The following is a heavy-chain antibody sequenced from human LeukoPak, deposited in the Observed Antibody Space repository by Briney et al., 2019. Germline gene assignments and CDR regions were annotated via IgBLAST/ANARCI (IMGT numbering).Heavy chain of an antibody. CDR3: AEPLYYDSSGYYYERPNWYFDL. D-gene: IGHD3-22*01. CDR1: GFTFRSNA. CDR2: ISGGGGST. Sequence: PGGSLRLSCAASGFTFRSNAMSWVRQAPGKGLEWVSAISGGGGSTYYADSVKGRFTISRDNSNNTLYLQMNSLRAEDTAVYYCAEPLYYDSSGYYYERPNWYFDLWGRGTLVTVSS. J-gene: IGHJ2*01. V-gene: IGHV3-23*01.